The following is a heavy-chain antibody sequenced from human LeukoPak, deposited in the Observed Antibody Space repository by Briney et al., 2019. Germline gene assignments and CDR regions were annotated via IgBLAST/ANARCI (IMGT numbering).Heavy chain of an antibody. D-gene: IGHD4-17*01. CDR2: IYYSGST. CDR1: GGSISSSSYY. J-gene: IGHJ4*02. CDR3: AREGGTTVTLDY. V-gene: IGHV4-39*07. Sequence: SETLSLTCTVSGGSISSSSYYWGWIRQLPGKGLEWIGSIYYSGSTYYNPSLKSRVTISVDTSKNQFSLKLSSVTAADTAVYYCAREGGTTVTLDYWGQGTLVTVSS.